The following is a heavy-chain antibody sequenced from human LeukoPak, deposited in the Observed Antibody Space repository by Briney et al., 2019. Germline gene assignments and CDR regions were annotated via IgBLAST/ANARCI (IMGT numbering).Heavy chain of an antibody. Sequence: GGSLRLSCAASGFTFSSYEMNWVRQAPGKGLEWVSYISSSGSTIYYADSVKGRFTISRDNAKNSLYLQMNSLRAEDTAVYYCARADSSGYYYPIGPLYFDYWGQGTLVTASS. D-gene: IGHD3-22*01. CDR3: ARADSSGYYYPIGPLYFDY. J-gene: IGHJ4*02. CDR1: GFTFSSYE. V-gene: IGHV3-48*03. CDR2: ISSSGSTI.